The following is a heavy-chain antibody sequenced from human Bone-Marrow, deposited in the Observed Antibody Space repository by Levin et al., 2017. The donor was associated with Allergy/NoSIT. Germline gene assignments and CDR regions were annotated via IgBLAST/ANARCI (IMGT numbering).Heavy chain of an antibody. V-gene: IGHV4-59*01. CDR2: IYYSGST. CDR3: ARVRPEYSYGYLAGNWYFDL. J-gene: IGHJ2*01. D-gene: IGHD5-18*01. Sequence: PSETLSLTCTVSGGSISSYYWSWIRQPPGKGLEWIGYIYYSGSTNYNPSLKSRVTISVDTSKNQFSLKLSSVTAADTAVYYCARVRPEYSYGYLAGNWYFDLWGRGTLVIVSS. CDR1: GGSISSYY.